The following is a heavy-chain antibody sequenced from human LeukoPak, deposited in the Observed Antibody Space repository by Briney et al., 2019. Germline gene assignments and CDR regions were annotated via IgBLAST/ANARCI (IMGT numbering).Heavy chain of an antibody. Sequence: SETLSLTCTVSGGSISSGSYYWSWIRQPAGKGLEWIGRIYTSGSTNYNPSLKSRVTISVDTSKNQFSLKLSSVAAADTAVYYCARAPPSDYGGNQYYFDYWGQGTLVTVSS. V-gene: IGHV4-61*02. J-gene: IGHJ4*02. CDR1: GGSISSGSYY. D-gene: IGHD4-23*01. CDR2: IYTSGST. CDR3: ARAPPSDYGGNQYYFDY.